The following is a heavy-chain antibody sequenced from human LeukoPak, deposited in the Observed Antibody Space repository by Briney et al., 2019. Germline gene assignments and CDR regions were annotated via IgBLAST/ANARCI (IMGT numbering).Heavy chain of an antibody. V-gene: IGHV3-23*01. CDR3: ARDLAVAGNYFDY. J-gene: IGHJ4*02. CDR1: RFTFRTYA. Sequence: GGSLRLSCAASRFTFRTYAMSWVRQAPGKGLEWVSGISGSGGSTYYADSVKGRLTISRDNSKNTLYLQMNSLRAEDTAVYYCARDLAVAGNYFDYWGQGTLVTVSS. D-gene: IGHD6-19*01. CDR2: ISGSGGST.